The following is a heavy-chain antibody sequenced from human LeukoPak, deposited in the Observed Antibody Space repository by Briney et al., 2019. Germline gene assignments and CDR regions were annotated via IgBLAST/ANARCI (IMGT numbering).Heavy chain of an antibody. CDR3: AKDSTISETGTGDY. CDR2: ISGSGGST. D-gene: IGHD1-1*01. CDR1: GFTVSSNY. Sequence: PGGSLRLSCAASGFTVSSNYMSWVRQAPGKGLEWVSAISGSGGSTYYADSVKGRFTISRDNSKNTLYLQMNSLRAEDTAVYYCAKDSTISETGTGDYWGQGTLVTVSS. J-gene: IGHJ4*02. V-gene: IGHV3-23*01.